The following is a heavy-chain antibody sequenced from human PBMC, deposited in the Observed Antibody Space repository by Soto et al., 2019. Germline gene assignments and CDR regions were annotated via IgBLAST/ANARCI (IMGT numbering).Heavy chain of an antibody. D-gene: IGHD4-17*01. CDR1: GSTVSSHY. Sequence: GGSLRLSCVASGSTVSSHYMTWVRQTPGKGLEWVSIIYASDSTFYADSVKGRFTISRDNSKNTVYLQLNSLRAEDTAVYYCATPVTRLIAFDLWGQGTMVTVSS. V-gene: IGHV3-53*01. J-gene: IGHJ3*01. CDR3: ATPVTRLIAFDL. CDR2: IYASDST.